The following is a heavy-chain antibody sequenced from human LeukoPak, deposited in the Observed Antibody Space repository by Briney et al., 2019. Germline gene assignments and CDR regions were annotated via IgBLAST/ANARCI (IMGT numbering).Heavy chain of an antibody. D-gene: IGHD2-2*01. Sequence: ASVKVSCKGSGGTFSTYPTSWVRQAPGRGLEWMGGIIPIFDTTNYAQKFQDRATITADESTSTVYMELRSPRSEDTAIYYCARGRLGYCRTTSCYTFDHWGQGTLVTVSS. CDR2: IIPIFDTT. V-gene: IGHV1-69*13. CDR3: ARGRLGYCRTTSCYTFDH. CDR1: GGTFSTYP. J-gene: IGHJ4*02.